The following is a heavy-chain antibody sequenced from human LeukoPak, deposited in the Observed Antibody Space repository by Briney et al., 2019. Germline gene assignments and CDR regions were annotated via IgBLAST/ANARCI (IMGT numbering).Heavy chain of an antibody. V-gene: IGHV1-69*05. D-gene: IGHD3-3*01. Sequence: GSSVKVSCKASGGTFSSYAISWVRLAPGQGLEWMGGIIPIFGTANYAQKFQGRVTITTDESTSTAYMELSSLRSEDTAVYYCARSAPGITIFGVVTAVYFDYWGQGTLVTVSS. CDR3: ARSAPGITIFGVVTAVYFDY. CDR2: IIPIFGTA. CDR1: GGTFSSYA. J-gene: IGHJ4*02.